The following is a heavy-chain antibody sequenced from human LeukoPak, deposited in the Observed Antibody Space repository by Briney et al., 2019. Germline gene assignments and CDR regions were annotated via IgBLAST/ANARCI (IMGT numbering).Heavy chain of an antibody. D-gene: IGHD3-16*02. CDR3: ARGGYDYVWGSYRQYYFDY. Sequence: SETLSLTCAVYGGSFSGYYWSWIRQAPGKGLEWIGEINHSGSTNYNPSLKSRVTISVDTSKNQFSLKLSSVTAADTAVYYCARGGYDYVWGSYRQYYFDYWGQGTLVTVSS. CDR2: INHSGST. J-gene: IGHJ4*02. V-gene: IGHV4-34*01. CDR1: GGSFSGYY.